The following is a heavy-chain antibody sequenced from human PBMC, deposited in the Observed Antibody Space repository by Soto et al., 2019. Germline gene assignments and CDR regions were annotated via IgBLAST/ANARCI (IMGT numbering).Heavy chain of an antibody. J-gene: IGHJ4*02. V-gene: IGHV3-13*04. CDR2: IGTTGDT. CDR3: ARAIGPTLFDY. Sequence: GGSLRLSCSASGFIFSSYDMHWVRQGPGKGLGWASAIGTTGDTNYAGSVKGRFTISRENAKNSLYLQMNSLRAGDTAIYFCARAIGPTLFDYWGQGALVTVSS. CDR1: GFIFSSYD. D-gene: IGHD3-22*01.